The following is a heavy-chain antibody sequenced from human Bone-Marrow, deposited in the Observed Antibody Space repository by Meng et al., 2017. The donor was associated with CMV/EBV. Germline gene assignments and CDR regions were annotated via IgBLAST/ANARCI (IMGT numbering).Heavy chain of an antibody. J-gene: IGHJ4*02. D-gene: IGHD6-19*01. CDR3: ARDSSRRKTGYSSGWSAPYYFDY. Sequence: SQALSLTCSISGVSVSSNIAAWNWIRQSPSRGLEWLGRTYYRSKWYNDYAVSVKSRITSNPDTSKNQFSLQLNSVTPEDTAVYYWARDSSRRKTGYSSGWSAPYYFDYGGQGTLVTVSS. CDR2: TYYRSKWYN. V-gene: IGHV6-1*01. CDR1: GVSVSSNIAA.